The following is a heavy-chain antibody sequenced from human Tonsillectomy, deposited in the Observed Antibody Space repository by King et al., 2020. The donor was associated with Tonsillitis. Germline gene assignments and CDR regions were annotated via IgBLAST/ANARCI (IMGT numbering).Heavy chain of an antibody. Sequence: QLQESGPGLVKPSETLSLTCTVSGGSISSYYWSWIRQPPGKGLEWIGYIYYSGSTNYNPSLKSRVTISVDTSKNQFSLKLSSVTAADTAVYYCASGTQIVEATDDAFDIWGQGTMVTVSS. J-gene: IGHJ3*02. CDR2: IYYSGST. CDR1: GGSISSYY. V-gene: IGHV4-59*08. D-gene: IGHD1-26*01. CDR3: ASGTQIVEATDDAFDI.